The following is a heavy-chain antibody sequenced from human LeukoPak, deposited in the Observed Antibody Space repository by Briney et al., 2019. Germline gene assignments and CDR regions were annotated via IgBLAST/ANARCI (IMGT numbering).Heavy chain of an antibody. D-gene: IGHD1-14*01. V-gene: IGHV4-59*01. J-gene: IGHJ4*02. CDR1: GASINNYY. CDR2: IHYSGST. Sequence: SETLSLTCTISGASINNYYWSWIRQPPGKGLEWIGYIHYSGSTNYNPSLKSRVTISLDTSKNQFSLKLSSVAAADTAVYYCARGGPGDFDYWGQGTLVTVSS. CDR3: ARGGPGDFDY.